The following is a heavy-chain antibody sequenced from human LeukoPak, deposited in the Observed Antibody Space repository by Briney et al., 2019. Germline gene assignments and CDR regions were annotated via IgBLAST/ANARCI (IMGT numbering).Heavy chain of an antibody. CDR3: TRSYCSAGSCYYWP. V-gene: IGHV3-7*01. Sequence: GGSLRLSCAASGFTFNNYWMSWVRQAPGKGLEWVANINEDGSQKYYVDSVKGRFTISRDNAKNSLYLQMNSLRAEDTAVYYCTRSYCSAGSCYYWPWGQGTLVTVSS. CDR2: INEDGSQK. CDR1: GFTFNNYW. J-gene: IGHJ5*02. D-gene: IGHD2-15*01.